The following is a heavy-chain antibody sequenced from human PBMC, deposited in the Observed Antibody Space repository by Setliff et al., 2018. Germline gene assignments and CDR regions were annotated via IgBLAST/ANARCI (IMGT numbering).Heavy chain of an antibody. V-gene: IGHV1-69*13. Sequence: SVKVSCKASGGIFNSFSITWVRQAPGQGLEWMGGIIPIFGTANYAQKRQGRVTITADESTSTAYMELSSLRFEDTAVYYRARGPRHNFWSGYYLVAVNYWGQGTLVTVSS. D-gene: IGHD3-3*01. CDR2: IIPIFGTA. J-gene: IGHJ4*02. CDR1: GGIFNSFS. CDR3: ARGPRHNFWSGYYLVAVNY.